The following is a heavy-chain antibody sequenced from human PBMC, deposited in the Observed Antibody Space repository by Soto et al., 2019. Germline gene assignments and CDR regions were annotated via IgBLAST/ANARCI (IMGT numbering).Heavy chain of an antibody. CDR2: ISYNGGNR. J-gene: IGHJ6*02. CDR1: GFTFSTYA. CDR3: ARGDREDTAVVIGVRPGEYGVDF. V-gene: IGHV3-30*04. D-gene: IGHD2-15*01. Sequence: QVQLVESGGGVVQPGRSLRLSCAASGFTFSTYAMHWVRQAPGKGLECVAVISYNGGNRFYRDYVKGRFTISRDNSKNTLPMPIDSLRYDDAAVYYCARGDREDTAVVIGVRPGEYGVDFWGQGTPVTVSS.